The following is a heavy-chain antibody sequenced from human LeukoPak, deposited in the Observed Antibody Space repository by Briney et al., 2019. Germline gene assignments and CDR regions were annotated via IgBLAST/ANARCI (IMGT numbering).Heavy chain of an antibody. CDR3: ARSSVGARRRIDY. CDR1: GYTFTSYE. CDR2: MNPNSGNT. J-gene: IGHJ4*02. Sequence: ASVKVSCKASGYTFTSYEINWVRQATGQGLEWMGWMNPNSGNTGYAQKFQGRVTMTRSTSINPAYMELNSPTSEDTAVYYCARSSVGARRRIDYWGQGSLVTVSS. D-gene: IGHD1-26*01. V-gene: IGHV1-8*01.